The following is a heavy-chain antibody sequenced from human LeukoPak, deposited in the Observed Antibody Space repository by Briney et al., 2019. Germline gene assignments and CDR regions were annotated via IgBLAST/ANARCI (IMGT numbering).Heavy chain of an antibody. CDR2: ISNDGSYK. Sequence: GGSLRLSCAASGFTFSSHDMHWVRQAPGKGLEWVAVISNDGSYKYYADSVKGRFTISRDNAKSSLYLQMNSLRAEDTAVYYCARELRSSGFDYWGQGTLDTVSS. V-gene: IGHV3-30-3*01. J-gene: IGHJ4*02. D-gene: IGHD3-22*01. CDR1: GFTFSSHD. CDR3: ARELRSSGFDY.